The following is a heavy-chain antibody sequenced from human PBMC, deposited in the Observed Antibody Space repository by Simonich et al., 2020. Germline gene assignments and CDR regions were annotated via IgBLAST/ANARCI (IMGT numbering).Heavy chain of an antibody. CDR2: INPNSCGT. J-gene: IGHJ2*01. CDR3: ARDSYSSWYFDL. D-gene: IGHD6-13*01. Sequence: VQLVQSGAEGTKPGASVKVSCKASGYTCTGYYMNWVRQAPGQGLEWVGRINPNSCGTNYAQKCQGRVTMTRDTSISTAYMELSRLRSDDTAVYYCARDSYSSWYFDLWGRGTLVTVSS. CDR1: GYTCTGYY. V-gene: IGHV1-2*02.